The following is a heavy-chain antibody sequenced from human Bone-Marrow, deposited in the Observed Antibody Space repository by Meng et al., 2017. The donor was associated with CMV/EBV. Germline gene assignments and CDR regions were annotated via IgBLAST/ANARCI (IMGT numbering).Heavy chain of an antibody. CDR2: ISWNSGSI. Sequence: SLRLSCAASGFTFDDYAMHWVRQAPGKGLEWVSGISWNSGSIGYADSVKGRFTISRDNAKNSLYLQMNSLSAEDTALYYCAKDMRSAFARTNYSFDIWGQGTMVAFSS. CDR3: AKDMRSAFARTNYSFDI. V-gene: IGHV3-9*01. CDR1: GFTFDDYA. J-gene: IGHJ3*02. D-gene: IGHD1-7*01.